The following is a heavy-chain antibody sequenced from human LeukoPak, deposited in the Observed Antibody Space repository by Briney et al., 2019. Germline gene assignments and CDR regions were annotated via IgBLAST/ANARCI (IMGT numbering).Heavy chain of an antibody. CDR2: INHSGIT. V-gene: IGHV4-34*01. CDR3: ARELTYYDSSGNYYGGVFDS. D-gene: IGHD3-22*01. J-gene: IGHJ4*02. CDR1: GRSFVRFY. Sequence: SSESLSLTCAVDGRSFVRFYWSWIRQPPGKGMEWIGEINHSGITDYNPSLKSRVTISVDTSKTQFSLKLNSVTAANTAVYYCARELTYYDSSGNYYGGVFDSWGQGTLVTVSS.